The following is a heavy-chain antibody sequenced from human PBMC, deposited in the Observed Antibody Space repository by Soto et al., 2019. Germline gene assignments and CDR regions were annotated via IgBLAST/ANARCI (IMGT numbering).Heavy chain of an antibody. CDR3: ARGSYDFWSGPGGFYYYAMDV. CDR2: IVPMFGTT. CDR1: GGSFNTHS. Sequence: VQLVQSGAEMREPGSLVKLSCKASGGSFNTHSITWVRQAPGQGLEWMGGIVPMFGTTNYTQKLQGRLTISADESASTTYMELRSLRSEDTAIYYCARGSYDFWSGPGGFYYYAMDVWGQGTTVTVS. J-gene: IGHJ6*02. D-gene: IGHD3-3*01. V-gene: IGHV1-69*01.